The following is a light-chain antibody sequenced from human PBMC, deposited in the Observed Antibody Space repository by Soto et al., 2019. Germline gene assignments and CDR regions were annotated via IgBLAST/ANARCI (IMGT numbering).Light chain of an antibody. CDR3: QQRSTWPPFT. J-gene: IGKJ3*01. V-gene: IGKV3-11*01. CDR1: HSVSTS. CDR2: DAS. Sequence: IVFTQSPSTLSLSPGERATLSCRASHSVSTSLAWYQQKPGQAPRLLIYDASNRATGIPARFSGSGSGTDFTLTIGSLEPEDFAVYYCQQRSTWPPFTFGPGTKVDIK.